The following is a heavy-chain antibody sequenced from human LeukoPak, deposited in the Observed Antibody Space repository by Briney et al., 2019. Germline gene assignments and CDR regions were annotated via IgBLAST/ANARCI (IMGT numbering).Heavy chain of an antibody. CDR1: GGTFSSYA. Sequence: SVKVSCKASGGTFSSYAISWVRQAPGQGLEWMGGIILIFGTANYAQKFQGRVTITADESTSTAYMELSSLRSEDTAVYYCARDRGAVAGIDYWGQGTLVTVSS. D-gene: IGHD6-19*01. J-gene: IGHJ4*02. CDR3: ARDRGAVAGIDY. V-gene: IGHV1-69*13. CDR2: IILIFGTA.